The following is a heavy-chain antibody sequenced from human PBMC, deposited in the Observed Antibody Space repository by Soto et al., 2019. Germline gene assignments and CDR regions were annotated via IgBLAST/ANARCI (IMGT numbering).Heavy chain of an antibody. CDR1: GGSISSSSYY. CDR2: IYYSGST. J-gene: IGHJ3*02. V-gene: IGHV4-39*01. Sequence: QLQLQESGPGLVKPSETLSLTCTVSGGSISSSSYYWGWIRQPPGKGLEWIGSIYYSGSTYYNPSLKSRVTISVDTSKNQFALKLSSVTAADTAVYYCARRKAPSPHAFDIWGQGTMVIDS. CDR3: ARRKAPSPHAFDI.